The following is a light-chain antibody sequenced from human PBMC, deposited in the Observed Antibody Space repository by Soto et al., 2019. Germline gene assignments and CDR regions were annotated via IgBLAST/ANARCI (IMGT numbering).Light chain of an antibody. J-gene: IGKJ1*01. Sequence: EIVMTQSPATLSLSPGERATLSCRASQSVGKYLVWYQQKPGQAPRLLIYDASNRAPGIPARFSGSGSGTEFTLTISSLQPDDFATYYCQHYNSYSEAFGQGTKVDI. CDR3: QHYNSYSEA. V-gene: IGKV3D-15*01. CDR1: QSVGKY. CDR2: DAS.